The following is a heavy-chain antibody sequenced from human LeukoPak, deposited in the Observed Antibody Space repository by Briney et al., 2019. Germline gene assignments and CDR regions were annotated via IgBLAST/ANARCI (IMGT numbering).Heavy chain of an antibody. CDR2: IYYSGST. D-gene: IGHD6-13*01. CDR1: GGSISSSSYY. CDR3: ARGKKRMAAAGTNFDY. V-gene: IGHV4-39*07. J-gene: IGHJ4*02. Sequence: PSETLSLTCTVSGGSISSSSYYWGWIRQPPGKGLEWIGSIYYSGSTYYNPSLKSRVTISVDTSKNQFSLKLSSVTAADTAVYYCARGKKRMAAAGTNFDYWGQGTLVTVSS.